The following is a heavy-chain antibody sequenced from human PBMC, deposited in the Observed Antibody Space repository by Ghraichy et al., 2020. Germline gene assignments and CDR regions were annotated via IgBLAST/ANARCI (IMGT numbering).Heavy chain of an antibody. J-gene: IGHJ6*02. CDR3: ARVGGYCSSTSCQPRDLLVWGMDV. CDR1: GYTFTGYY. CDR2: INPNSGGT. Sequence: ASVKVSCKASGYTFTGYYMHWVRQAPGQGLEWLGWINPNSGGTNYAQKFQGRVTMTRDTSISTAYMELSRLRSDDTAVYYCARVGGYCSSTSCQPRDLLVWGMDVWGQGTTVTVSS. D-gene: IGHD2-2*01. V-gene: IGHV1-2*02.